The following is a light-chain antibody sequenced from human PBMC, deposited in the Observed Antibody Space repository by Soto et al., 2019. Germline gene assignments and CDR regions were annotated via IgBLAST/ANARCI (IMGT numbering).Light chain of an antibody. Sequence: DIQMTQSPSTLSASVGDRVTITCRASQSISSWLAWYQQKPGKAPKLLIYNASSLESGVPSRFSGSVSGTEFTLTISSLQPDDVATYYCQQYNSYSTFGQGTKLEIK. J-gene: IGKJ2*01. CDR1: QSISSW. CDR2: NAS. CDR3: QQYNSYST. V-gene: IGKV1-5*03.